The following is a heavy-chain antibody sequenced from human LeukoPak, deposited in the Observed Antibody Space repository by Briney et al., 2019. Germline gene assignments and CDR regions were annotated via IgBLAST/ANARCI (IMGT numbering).Heavy chain of an antibody. V-gene: IGHV4-4*07. Sequence: SETLSLTCTVSSGSISSYYWSWIRQPAGKGLEWIGRIYTSGSTNYNPSLKSRVTMSVDTSKNQFSLKLSSVTAADTAVYYCARVAAVAGYYYYYYMDVWGKGTTVTVSS. CDR1: SGSISSYY. CDR3: ARVAAVAGYYYYYYMDV. J-gene: IGHJ6*03. CDR2: IYTSGST. D-gene: IGHD6-19*01.